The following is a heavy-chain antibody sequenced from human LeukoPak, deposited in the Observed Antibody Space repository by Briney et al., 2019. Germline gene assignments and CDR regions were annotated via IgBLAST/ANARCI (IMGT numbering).Heavy chain of an antibody. J-gene: IGHJ4*02. V-gene: IGHV1-69*05. CDR3: ARPGDYSPAWDY. CDR1: GGTFSSYA. CDR2: IIPIFGTA. Sequence: SVKVSCKASGGTFSSYAISWVRQAPGQGLEWMGRIIPIFGTANYVQKFQGRVTITTDESTSTAHMELSSLRSEDTAVYYCARPGDYSPAWDYWGQGTLVTVSS. D-gene: IGHD4-17*01.